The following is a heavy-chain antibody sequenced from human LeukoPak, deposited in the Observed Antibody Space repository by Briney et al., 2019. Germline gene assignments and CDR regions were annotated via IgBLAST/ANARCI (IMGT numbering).Heavy chain of an antibody. CDR2: IWYDGSNK. CDR1: GFTFSDYA. CDR3: ARGGTW. D-gene: IGHD2-15*01. J-gene: IGHJ4*02. V-gene: IGHV3-33*01. Sequence: GGSLRLSCAASGFTFSDYAMHWVRQAPGKGLDWVAVIWYDGSNKYYADSVKGRFTISRDNFKNTLYLEMNSLRVEDTAVYYCARGGTWWGQGTLVTASS.